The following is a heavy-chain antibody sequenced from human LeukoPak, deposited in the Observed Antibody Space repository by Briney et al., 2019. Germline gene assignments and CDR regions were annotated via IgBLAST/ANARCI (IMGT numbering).Heavy chain of an antibody. Sequence: GGSLRLSCAASGFTFSSYGMHWVRQAPGKGLEWVAVIWYDGSNKYYADSVKGRFTISRDNSKNTLYLQMNSLRAEDTAVYYCARAALGSYYAFEIWGQGTMVTVSS. CDR1: GFTFSSYG. D-gene: IGHD1-26*01. CDR2: IWYDGSNK. V-gene: IGHV3-33*01. CDR3: ARAALGSYYAFEI. J-gene: IGHJ3*02.